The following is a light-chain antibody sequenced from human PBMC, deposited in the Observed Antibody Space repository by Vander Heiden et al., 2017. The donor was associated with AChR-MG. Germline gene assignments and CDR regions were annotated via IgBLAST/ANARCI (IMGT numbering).Light chain of an antibody. Sequence: EIVLTQSPATLSLSPGERATLPCRASQSVSSYLAWYQQKPGQAPRLLIYDASNRATGIPARFSGSGCGTDFTLTISSLEPEDFAVYYCQQHSNWPQYTFGQGTKLEIK. CDR3: QQHSNWPQYT. J-gene: IGKJ2*01. CDR2: DAS. V-gene: IGKV3-11*01. CDR1: QSVSSY.